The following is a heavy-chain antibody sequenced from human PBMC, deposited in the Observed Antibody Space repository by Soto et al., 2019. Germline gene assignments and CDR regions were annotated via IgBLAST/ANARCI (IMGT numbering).Heavy chain of an antibody. CDR1: GFSLRTSPMC. D-gene: IGHD3-22*01. CDR2: IDWGDDK. V-gene: IGHV2-70*01. Sequence: SGPTLVNPTQTLTLTCTFSGFSLRTSPMCVSWIRQPPGKAMELLALIDWGDDKYYATSLETRLTISKDTSKNQVVLTMTNVDPVDTATYYCARTTYYYDGGAYYSDYWGQGTLVTVSS. J-gene: IGHJ4*02. CDR3: ARTTYYYDGGAYYSDY.